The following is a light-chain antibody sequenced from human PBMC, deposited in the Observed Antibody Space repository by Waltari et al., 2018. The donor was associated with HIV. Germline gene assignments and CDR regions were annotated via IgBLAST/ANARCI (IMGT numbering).Light chain of an antibody. J-gene: IGLJ3*02. CDR2: EVI. V-gene: IGLV2-23*02. CDR1: SSDVGSPTL. Sequence: QSALTQPASVSGSPGQSITISCTATSSDVGSPTLVSWYQHHPGRAPKLIIYEVIKRPSGVSHRFSGSKSGNTASLTISGLQAEDEADYYCCSFADTNTWVFGGGTKLTVL. CDR3: CSFADTNTWV.